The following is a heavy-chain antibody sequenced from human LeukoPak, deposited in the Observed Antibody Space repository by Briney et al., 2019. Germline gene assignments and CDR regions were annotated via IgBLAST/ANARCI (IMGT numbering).Heavy chain of an antibody. CDR3: ARGAAHTYYFDY. CDR1: GGSISSYY. CDR2: IYYSGST. Sequence: SETLSLTYTVSGGSISSYYWSWIRQPPGKGLEWIGYIYYSGSTNYNPSLKSRVTISVDTSKNQFFLKLSSVTAADTAVYYCARGAAHTYYFDYWGQGTLVTVSS. J-gene: IGHJ4*02. D-gene: IGHD6-6*01. V-gene: IGHV4-59*01.